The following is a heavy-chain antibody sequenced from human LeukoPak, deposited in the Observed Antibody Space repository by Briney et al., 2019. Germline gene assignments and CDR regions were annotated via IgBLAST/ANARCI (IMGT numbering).Heavy chain of an antibody. CDR1: GFTFSSYG. CDR3: AREPYYDFWSGTTLDY. CDR2: ISYDGSNK. J-gene: IGHJ4*02. D-gene: IGHD3-3*01. V-gene: IGHV3-30*03. Sequence: SGRSLRLSCAASGFTFSSYGMHWVRQAPGKGLEWVAVISYDGSNKYYADSVKGRFTISRDNSKNTLYLQMNSLRAEDTAVYYCAREPYYDFWSGTTLDYWGQGTLVTVSS.